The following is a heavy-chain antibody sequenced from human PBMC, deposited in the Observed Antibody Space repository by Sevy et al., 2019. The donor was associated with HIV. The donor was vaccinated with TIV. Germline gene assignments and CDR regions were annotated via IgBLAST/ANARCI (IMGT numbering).Heavy chain of an antibody. CDR3: VGPKLTYTNGWHYYDY. D-gene: IGHD2-8*01. CDR1: GASISNTAYY. Sequence: SETLSLTCIVSGASISNTAYYWGWIRQSPGKGLEWIASIRHGGYTFYNPSLKSRVTISADTSKNQFSLKLTSVSAADTSIYYCVGPKLTYTNGWHYYDYWGQGTVVTVSS. V-gene: IGHV4-39*01. J-gene: IGHJ4*02. CDR2: IRHGGYT.